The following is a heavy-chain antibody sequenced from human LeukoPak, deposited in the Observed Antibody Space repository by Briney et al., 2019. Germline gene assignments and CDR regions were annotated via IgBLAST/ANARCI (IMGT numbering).Heavy chain of an antibody. Sequence: PGRSLRLSCAACGFTFDDYGMHWVRQAPGKGLEWVSGISWNSGSIGYADSVKGRFTISRDNAKNSLYLQMNSLRAEDTALYYCAKDISNGWPGEAFDIWGQGTMVTVSS. J-gene: IGHJ3*02. CDR3: AKDISNGWPGEAFDI. V-gene: IGHV3-9*01. D-gene: IGHD6-19*01. CDR1: GFTFDDYG. CDR2: ISWNSGSI.